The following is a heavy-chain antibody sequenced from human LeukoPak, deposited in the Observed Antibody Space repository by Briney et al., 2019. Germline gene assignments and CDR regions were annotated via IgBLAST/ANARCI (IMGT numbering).Heavy chain of an antibody. Sequence: PGGSLRLSCAASGFTVSSNYMRWVRQAPGRGLEWVSVIYSGGSIYYGDSVKCRFTISRDNSKNTLYLKMNSLRAEDTAVYYCAREPHPRYCSGGSCYSGGYWGQGTLVTVSS. D-gene: IGHD2-15*01. V-gene: IGHV3-66*01. CDR3: AREPHPRYCSGGSCYSGGY. CDR1: GFTVSSNY. CDR2: IYSGGSI. J-gene: IGHJ4*02.